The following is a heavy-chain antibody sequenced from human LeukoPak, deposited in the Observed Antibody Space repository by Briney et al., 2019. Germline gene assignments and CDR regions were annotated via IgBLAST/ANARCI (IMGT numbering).Heavy chain of an antibody. Sequence: SETLSLTCTVSGGSISSSSYYWGWIRQPPGKGLEWIGSIYYSGSTYYNPSLKSRVTISVDTSKNQFSLKLSSVTAADTAVYYCAMDNFYDFWSSPWGQGTLVTVSS. V-gene: IGHV4-39*01. J-gene: IGHJ5*02. D-gene: IGHD3-3*01. CDR2: IYYSGST. CDR1: GGSISSSSYY. CDR3: AMDNFYDFWSSP.